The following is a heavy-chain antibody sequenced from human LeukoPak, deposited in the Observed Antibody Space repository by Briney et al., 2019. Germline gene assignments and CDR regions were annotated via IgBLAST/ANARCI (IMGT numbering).Heavy chain of an antibody. J-gene: IGHJ4*02. V-gene: IGHV5-51*01. D-gene: IGHD3-10*01. CDR2: IYPGDSDT. CDR3: ARHEGPIGGPIDY. Sequence: GESLKISCKGSGYNFTIYWIGWVRQMPGKGLEWMGIIYPGDSDTRYSPSFQGQVTISADKSISTAYLQWSSLKASDTAMYYCARHEGPIGGPIDYWGQGTLVTVSS. CDR1: GYNFTIYW.